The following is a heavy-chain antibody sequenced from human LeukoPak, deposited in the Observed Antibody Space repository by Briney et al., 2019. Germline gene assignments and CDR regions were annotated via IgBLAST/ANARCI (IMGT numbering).Heavy chain of an antibody. Sequence: GGSLRLSCAASGFTFSSHAIHWVRQAPGKGLEWVSIISYDGGNKYYADSVKGRFTVSRDNSKNTLYLQINSLSTEDTAVYYCARGGSGSYYYYFYYMDVRGKGTTVTVSS. CDR1: GFTFSSHA. J-gene: IGHJ6*03. V-gene: IGHV3-30*01. CDR2: ISYDGGNK. D-gene: IGHD3-10*01. CDR3: ARGGSGSYYYYFYYMDV.